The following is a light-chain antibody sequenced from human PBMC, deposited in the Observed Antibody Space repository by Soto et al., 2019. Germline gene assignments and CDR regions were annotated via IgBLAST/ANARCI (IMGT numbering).Light chain of an antibody. CDR3: CSYAGNTTPYV. J-gene: IGLJ1*01. Sequence: QSALTQPASVSGSPGQSITISCTGTSSDVGSYNLVSWYQQHPGKAPQLMIYEGSKRPSGVSNRFSGSKSGNTASLTISGLQAEDEPDYYCCSYAGNTTPYVFGTGTKLTVL. CDR1: SSDVGSYNL. CDR2: EGS. V-gene: IGLV2-23*01.